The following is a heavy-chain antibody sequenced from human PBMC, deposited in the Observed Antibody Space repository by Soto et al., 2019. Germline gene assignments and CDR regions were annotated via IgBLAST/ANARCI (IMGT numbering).Heavy chain of an antibody. J-gene: IGHJ6*02. CDR3: ARVVRYFDTPSGMDV. Sequence: EVQLLESGEGLVQPGGSLKLSCAASGFTFSSYAMSWVRQAPGKGLEWVSGIGGSGGNTYYADSVKGRFTISRDNSKYTLFLQMNSLRAEDTAEYYCARVVRYFDTPSGMDVWGQGTTVTVSS. CDR1: GFTFSSYA. CDR2: IGGSGGNT. D-gene: IGHD3-9*01. V-gene: IGHV3-23*01.